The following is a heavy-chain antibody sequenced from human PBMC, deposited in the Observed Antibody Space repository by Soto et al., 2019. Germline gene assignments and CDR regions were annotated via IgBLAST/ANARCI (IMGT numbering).Heavy chain of an antibody. J-gene: IGHJ6*02. V-gene: IGHV1-2*04. CDR3: ARDLWGYSGIEGYFYGMDV. CDR1: GYTFTGFY. CDR2: INPNTSGT. D-gene: IGHD5-12*01. Sequence: QVQLVQSGAEVKKPGASVKVSCKASGYTFTGFYMHWVRQAPGQGPEWMGWINPNTSGTSYAQKFQGWVTLTRDTSINTAYMELSRLSSDDTAVYYCARDLWGYSGIEGYFYGMDVWGQGTTVTISS.